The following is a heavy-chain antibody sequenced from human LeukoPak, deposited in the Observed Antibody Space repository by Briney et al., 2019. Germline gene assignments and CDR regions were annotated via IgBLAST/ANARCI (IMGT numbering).Heavy chain of an antibody. CDR2: ISAYNGNT. Sequence: ASVKVSCKASGYTFTSYGISWVRQAPGQGLEWMGWISAYNGNTNYAQKLQGRVTMSTDTSTSTAYMELRSLRSDDTAVYYCATDLSPDPPGYWGQGTLVTVSS. CDR1: GYTFTSYG. V-gene: IGHV1-18*01. CDR3: ATDLSPDPPGY. J-gene: IGHJ4*02.